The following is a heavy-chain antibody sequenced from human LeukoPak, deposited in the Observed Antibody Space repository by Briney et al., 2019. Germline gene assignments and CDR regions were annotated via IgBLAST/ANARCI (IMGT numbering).Heavy chain of an antibody. J-gene: IGHJ2*01. CDR2: INHSGST. Sequence: SETLSLTCAVYGGSFSGYYWSWIRQPPGKGLEWIGEINHSGSTNYNPFLKSRVTISVDTSKNQFSLKLSSVTAADTAVYYCARGRPSYSIAVVIGYFDLWGRGTLVTVSS. V-gene: IGHV4-34*01. CDR3: ARGRPSYSIAVVIGYFDL. CDR1: GGSFSGYY. D-gene: IGHD6-19*01.